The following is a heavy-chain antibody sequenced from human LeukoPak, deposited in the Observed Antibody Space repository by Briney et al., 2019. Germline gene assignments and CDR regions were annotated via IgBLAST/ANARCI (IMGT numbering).Heavy chain of an antibody. V-gene: IGHV3-30*18. CDR1: GFTFSSYG. CDR2: ISYDGSNK. Sequence: GGSLRLSCAASGFTFSSYGMHWVRQAPGKGLEWVAVISYDGSNKYYADSVKGRFTISRDNSKNTLYLQMNSLRAEDTAVYYCAKDGGGSLEWLPPMDVWGQGTTVTVSS. CDR3: AKDGGGSLEWLPPMDV. D-gene: IGHD3-3*01. J-gene: IGHJ6*02.